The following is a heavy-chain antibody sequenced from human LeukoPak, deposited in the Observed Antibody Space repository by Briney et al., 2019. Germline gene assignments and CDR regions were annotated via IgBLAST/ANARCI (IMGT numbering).Heavy chain of an antibody. V-gene: IGHV1-2*02. D-gene: IGHD3-3*01. CDR2: INPNSGGT. CDR1: GGTFSSYA. Sequence: ASVKVSCKASGGTFSSYAISWVRQAPGQGLEWMGGINPNSGGTNYAQKFQGRVTMTRDTSISTAYMELSRLRSDDTAVYYCARASPFWSGYRDAFDIWGQGTMVTVSS. J-gene: IGHJ3*02. CDR3: ARASPFWSGYRDAFDI.